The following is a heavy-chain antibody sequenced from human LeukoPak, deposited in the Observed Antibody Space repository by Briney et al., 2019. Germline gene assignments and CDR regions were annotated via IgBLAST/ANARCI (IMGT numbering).Heavy chain of an antibody. CDR3: ARSNCGGDCYSSPYYYYGMDV. CDR2: IYYSGST. V-gene: IGHV4-59*08. CDR1: GGSISSYY. D-gene: IGHD2-21*02. J-gene: IGHJ6*02. Sequence: KPSETLSLTCTVSGGSISSYYWSWIRQPPGKGLEWIGDIYYSGSTNYNPSLKSRVTISVDTSKNQFSLKLRSVTAADTAVYYCARSNCGGDCYSSPYYYYGMDVWGQGTTVTVSS.